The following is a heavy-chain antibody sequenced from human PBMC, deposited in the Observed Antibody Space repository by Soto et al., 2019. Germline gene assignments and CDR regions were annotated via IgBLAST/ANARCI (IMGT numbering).Heavy chain of an antibody. CDR2: ISAYNGNT. CDR1: GYTFTSYG. D-gene: IGHD2-15*01. V-gene: IGHV1-18*01. CDR3: ARGYCSGGSCYFGWFDP. J-gene: IGHJ5*02. Sequence: QVQLVQSGAEVKKPGASVKVSCKASGYTFTSYGISWVRQAPGQGLEWMGWISAYNGNTNYAQKLQGRVTMTTDTSXSXXYMELRSLRSDDTAVYYCARGYCSGGSCYFGWFDPWGQGTLVTVSS.